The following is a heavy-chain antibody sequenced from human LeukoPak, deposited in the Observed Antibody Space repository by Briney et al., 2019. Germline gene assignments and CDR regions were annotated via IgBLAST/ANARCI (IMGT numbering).Heavy chain of an antibody. Sequence: SEPLSLTCAVYGGSFSGYYWSWLRQPPGKGLEWIGEINHSGSTNYNPSLKSRVTISVDTSKNQFSLKLSSVTAADTAVYYCARGLTPGTDWFDPWGQGTLVTVSS. D-gene: IGHD1-14*01. J-gene: IGHJ5*02. CDR3: ARGLTPGTDWFDP. CDR1: GGSFSGYY. CDR2: INHSGST. V-gene: IGHV4-34*01.